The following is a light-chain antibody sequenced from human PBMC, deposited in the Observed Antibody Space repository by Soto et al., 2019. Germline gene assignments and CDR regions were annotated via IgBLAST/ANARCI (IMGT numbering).Light chain of an antibody. CDR3: SSYASTTLLV. CDR2: DVS. Sequence: QSALTQPASVSGSPGQSIIISCTGTSSDVGGFNYVSWYQHHPGKAPKLMIYDVSNRPSGVSDRFSGSKSGNTASLTISGLQAEDEAYYYCSSYASTTLLVFGGGTKVTVL. J-gene: IGLJ2*01. V-gene: IGLV2-14*03. CDR1: SSDVGGFNY.